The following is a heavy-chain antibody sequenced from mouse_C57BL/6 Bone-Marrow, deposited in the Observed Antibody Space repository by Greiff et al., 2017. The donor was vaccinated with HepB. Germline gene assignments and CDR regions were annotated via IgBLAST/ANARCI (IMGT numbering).Heavy chain of an antibody. CDR1: GYSFTGYY. Sequence: DVQLQESGPELVKPGASVKISCKASGYSFTGYYMNWVKQSPEKSLEWIGEINPSTGGTTYNQKFKAKATLTVDKSSSTAYMQLKSLTSEDSAVYYCARGARGTGKYFDYWGQGTTLTVSS. V-gene: IGHV1-42*01. CDR3: ARGARGTGKYFDY. D-gene: IGHD4-1*01. J-gene: IGHJ2*01. CDR2: INPSTGGT.